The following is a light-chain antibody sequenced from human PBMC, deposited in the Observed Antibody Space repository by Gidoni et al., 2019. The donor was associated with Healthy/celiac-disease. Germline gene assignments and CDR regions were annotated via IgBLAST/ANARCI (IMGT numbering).Light chain of an antibody. Sequence: EKVMTQSPATLSVSPGERATLSCRASQSINTNLAWYQQKPGQAPRLLIYGASTRATGIPARFSGSGSGTEFTLTISSLQSEDFAVYYCQQYNNWPPEYSFGQGTKLEIK. CDR1: QSINTN. V-gene: IGKV3-15*01. CDR3: QQYNNWPPEYS. J-gene: IGKJ2*03. CDR2: GAS.